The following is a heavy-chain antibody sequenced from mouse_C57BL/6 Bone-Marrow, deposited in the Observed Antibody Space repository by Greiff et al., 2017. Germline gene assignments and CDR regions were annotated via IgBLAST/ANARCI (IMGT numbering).Heavy chain of an antibody. D-gene: IGHD1-1*01. CDR2: GQGLEWIG. CDR1: YTFSRRVH. Sequence: QVQLQQSGPELARPWASVKISCQAFYTFSRRVHFAIRDTNYWMQWVKQRPGQGLEWIGAIYPGNGDNSYNQKFKGKATLTADKSSSTAYIQLSSLTSEDTSVYYCACRGSSPLGYFDVWGTGTTVTVSS. J-gene: IGHJ1*03. CDR3: SEDTSVYYCACRGSSPLGYFDV. V-gene: IGHV1-87*01.